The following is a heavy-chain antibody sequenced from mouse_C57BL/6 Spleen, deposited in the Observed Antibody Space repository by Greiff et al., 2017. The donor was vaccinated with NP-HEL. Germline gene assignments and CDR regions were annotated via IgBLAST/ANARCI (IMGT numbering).Heavy chain of an antibody. CDR3: AKKDGNYFAY. Sequence: EVQLQQSGPELVKPGASVKISCKASGYSFTGYYMNWVKQSPEKSLEWIGEINPSTGGTTYNQKFKAKATLTVDKSSSTAYMQLKSLTSEDSAVYYCAKKDGNYFAYWGQGTLVTVSA. CDR2: INPSTGGT. D-gene: IGHD2-1*01. CDR1: GYSFTGYY. J-gene: IGHJ3*01. V-gene: IGHV1-42*01.